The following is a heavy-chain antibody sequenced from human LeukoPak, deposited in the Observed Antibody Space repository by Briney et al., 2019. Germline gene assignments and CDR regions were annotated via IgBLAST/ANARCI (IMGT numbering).Heavy chain of an antibody. V-gene: IGHV3-7*01. CDR1: YX. CDR2: IKQDGSEK. J-gene: IGHJ5*02. Sequence: YXXSXVRQAPGXGLXWVANIKQDGSEKYYVDSVKGRFTISRDNAKNSLYLQMNSLRAEDTAVYYXXXXXXXXXXXXXXXXXXGXFDPXGXXXXVTVS. CDR3: XXXXXXXXXXXXXXXXXGXFDP.